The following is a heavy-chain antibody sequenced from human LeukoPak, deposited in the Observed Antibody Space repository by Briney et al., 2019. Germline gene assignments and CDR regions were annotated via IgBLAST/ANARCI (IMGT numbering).Heavy chain of an antibody. CDR1: GSSFSIYW. V-gene: IGHV5-51*01. J-gene: IGHJ4*02. CDR3: TKAPTSSLSFFDF. D-gene: IGHD5-24*01. Sequence: GESLKISCKASGSSFSIYWIGWVRQMPGKGLEWMAIINPGDYDARYSPSFQGQVTVSADRSISTAYMQWSTLKASDTATYYCTKAPTSSLSFFDFWGQGTLVTVSS. CDR2: INPGDYDA.